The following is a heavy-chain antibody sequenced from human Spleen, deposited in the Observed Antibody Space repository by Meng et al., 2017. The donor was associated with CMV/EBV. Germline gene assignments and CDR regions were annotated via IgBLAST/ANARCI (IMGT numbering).Heavy chain of an antibody. Sequence: GESLKISCAASGFTFSSYAMSWVRQAPGKGLDWVSGISGSGSTIYYADSVKGRFTISRDNAKNSLYLQMNSLRAEDTAVYYCARADIVDYWGQGTLVTVSS. CDR3: ARADIVDY. CDR1: GFTFSSYA. J-gene: IGHJ4*02. V-gene: IGHV3-23*01. CDR2: ISGSGSTI. D-gene: IGHD5-12*01.